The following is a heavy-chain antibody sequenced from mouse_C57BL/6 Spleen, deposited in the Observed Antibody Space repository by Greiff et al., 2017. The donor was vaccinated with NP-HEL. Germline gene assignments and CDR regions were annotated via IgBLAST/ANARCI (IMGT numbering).Heavy chain of an antibody. CDR1: GFTFSDYG. Sequence: EVQLVESGGGLVKPGGSLKLSCAASGFTFSDYGMHWVRQAPEKGLEWVAYISSGSSTIYYADTVKGRFTISRDNAKNTLFLQMTSLRSEDTAMYYCARPYYYGSSPYAMDYWGQGTSVTVSS. D-gene: IGHD1-1*01. CDR2: ISSGSSTI. CDR3: ARPYYYGSSPYAMDY. J-gene: IGHJ4*01. V-gene: IGHV5-17*01.